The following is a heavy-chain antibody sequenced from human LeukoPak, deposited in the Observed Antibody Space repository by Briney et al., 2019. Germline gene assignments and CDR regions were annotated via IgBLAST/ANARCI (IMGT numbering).Heavy chain of an antibody. J-gene: IGHJ3*02. D-gene: IGHD2-15*01. CDR1: GFTFSSYA. CDR2: ISASGGST. CDR3: ARACSGGSCYLAAFDI. Sequence: GGSLRLSCAASGFTFSSYAMSWVRQASGKGLEWVSAISASGGSTYYADSMKGRFTISRDNSKNTLYLQMNSLRAEDTAVYYCARACSGGSCYLAAFDIWGQGTMVTVSS. V-gene: IGHV3-23*01.